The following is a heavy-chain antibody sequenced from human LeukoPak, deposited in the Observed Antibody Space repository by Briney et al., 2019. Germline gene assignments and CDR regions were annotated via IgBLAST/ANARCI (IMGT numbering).Heavy chain of an antibody. CDR1: GFTLSSYA. D-gene: IGHD5-18*01. CDR3: ARGGAVDTAMVNDY. J-gene: IGHJ4*02. Sequence: GGSLRLSCAASGFTLSSYAMSWVRQGPGKGLEWVSAISVSGNTYHADSVKGRFTISRDSSKNTLYLQMNRLRAEDTAAYYCARGGAVDTAMVNDYWGQGTLVTVSS. CDR2: ISVSGNT. V-gene: IGHV3-23*01.